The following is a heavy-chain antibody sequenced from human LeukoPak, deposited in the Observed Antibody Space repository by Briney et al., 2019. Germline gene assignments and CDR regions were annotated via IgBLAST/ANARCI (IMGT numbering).Heavy chain of an antibody. J-gene: IGHJ4*02. D-gene: IGHD3-22*01. CDR3: AKGAWASRYYYDSSGYYYSFDY. Sequence: GACLRLSCVASGFTFSSYAMSWVRPAPGKGLEGVSAISGSGGSTYYADSVRGRFTIYRDNSKNTLYLQMNSLRAEDPAVYYCAKGAWASRYYYDSSGYYYSFDYWGQGTLVTVSS. V-gene: IGHV3-23*01. CDR2: ISGSGGST. CDR1: GFTFSSYA.